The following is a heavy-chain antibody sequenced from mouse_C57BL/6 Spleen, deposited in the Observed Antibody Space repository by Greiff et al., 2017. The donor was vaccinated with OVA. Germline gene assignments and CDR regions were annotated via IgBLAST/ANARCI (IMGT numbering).Heavy chain of an antibody. CDR3: ATLERGD. J-gene: IGHJ2*01. CDR2: ISPSSGYT. CDR1: GYTFTSYT. V-gene: IGHV1-4*01. Sequence: QVQLQQSGAELARPGASVKMSCKASGYTFTSYTMPWVKQRPGQGLEWIGYISPSSGYTKYNQKFKDKATLTADKSSSTAYMQLSSLTSEDSAVYYCATLERGDWGQGTTLTVSS. D-gene: IGHD6-1*01.